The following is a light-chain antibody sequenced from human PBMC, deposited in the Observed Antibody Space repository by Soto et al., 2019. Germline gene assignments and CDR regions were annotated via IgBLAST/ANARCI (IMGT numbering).Light chain of an antibody. CDR1: QDISAW. CDR3: QQYSAFPWT. Sequence: DIQMTHSPSTLSASIGDRVTMTARASQDISAWLAWYQQKPGKPPKLVIYKATALETGVPSRFSGSGSGTEFTLTISSLQPDDFTTYYCQQYSAFPWTFGQGTKVDIK. J-gene: IGKJ1*01. CDR2: KAT. V-gene: IGKV1-5*03.